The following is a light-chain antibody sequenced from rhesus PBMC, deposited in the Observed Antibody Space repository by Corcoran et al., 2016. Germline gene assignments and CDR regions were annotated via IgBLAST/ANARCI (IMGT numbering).Light chain of an antibody. CDR3: NSFSDTNTYI. J-gene: IGLJ1*01. CDR2: DVN. Sequence: QTALTQPPSVSGSPGQSVTIPCTGSDHDVGAFDYDSWYQQHPDTAPKLIIYDVNKRPSGVSDRFSGSKAGSTVSLTISGLQAEDEGFYYCNSFSDTNTYIFGGGTRRTVL. CDR1: DHDVGAFDY. V-gene: IGLV2-23*01.